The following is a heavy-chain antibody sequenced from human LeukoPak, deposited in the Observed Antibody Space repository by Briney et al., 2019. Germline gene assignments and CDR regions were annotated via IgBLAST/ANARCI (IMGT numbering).Heavy chain of an antibody. D-gene: IGHD4-4*01. V-gene: IGHV4-4*07. CDR2: IYNSGST. J-gene: IGHJ4*02. CDR3: ARGGDYSNRYFDY. Sequence: PSETLSLTCSVSGDSMEIDYWNWIRQPAGKGLEWIGRIYNSGSTNYNPSLKSRVTISVDTSKNQFSLKLSSVTAADTAVYYCARGGDYSNRYFDYWGQGTLVTVSS. CDR1: GDSMEIDY.